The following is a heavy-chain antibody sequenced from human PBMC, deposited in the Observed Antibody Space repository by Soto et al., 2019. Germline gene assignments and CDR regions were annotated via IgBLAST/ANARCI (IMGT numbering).Heavy chain of an antibody. V-gene: IGHV5-51*01. J-gene: IGHJ5*02. Sequence: PGESLKISCKGSGYSFTSYWIGWVRQMPGKGLEWMGITYPGDSDTRYSPSFQGQVTISADKSISTAYLQWSSLKASDTAMYYCARLVVVTAIRDNWFDPWGQGTLVTVSS. D-gene: IGHD2-21*02. CDR3: ARLVVVTAIRDNWFDP. CDR2: TYPGDSDT. CDR1: GYSFTSYW.